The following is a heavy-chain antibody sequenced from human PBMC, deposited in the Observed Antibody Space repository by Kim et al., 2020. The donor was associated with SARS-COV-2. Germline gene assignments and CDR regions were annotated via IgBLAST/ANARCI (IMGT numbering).Heavy chain of an antibody. Sequence: GGSLRLSCAASGFTFSSYSMNWVRQAPGKGLEWVSSISSSSSYIYYADSVKGRFTISRDNAKNSLYLQMNSLRAEDTAVYYCARVIRVVPAAKGADYYYYGMDVWGQGTTVTVSS. J-gene: IGHJ6*02. CDR1: GFTFSSYS. V-gene: IGHV3-21*01. CDR3: ARVIRVVPAAKGADYYYYGMDV. CDR2: ISSSSSYI. D-gene: IGHD2-2*01.